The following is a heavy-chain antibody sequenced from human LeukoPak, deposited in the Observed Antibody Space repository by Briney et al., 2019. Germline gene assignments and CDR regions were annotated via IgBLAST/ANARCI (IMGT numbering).Heavy chain of an antibody. D-gene: IGHD2-15*01. CDR2: ISSSSSYI. CDR3: AKNGDRGAYCSGGTCYPYYYYYMDV. J-gene: IGHJ6*03. Sequence: GGSLRLSCAASGFTFSIYSMNWVRQAPGKGLEWVSFISSSSSYIYYADSVKGRFTVSRDNAKSSLYLQMNSLRAEDTAIYYCAKNGDRGAYCSGGTCYPYYYYYMDVWGKGTTVTISS. CDR1: GFTFSIYS. V-gene: IGHV3-21*04.